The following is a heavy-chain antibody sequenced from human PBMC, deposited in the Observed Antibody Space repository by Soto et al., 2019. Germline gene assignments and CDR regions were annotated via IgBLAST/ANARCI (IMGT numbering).Heavy chain of an antibody. J-gene: IGHJ6*02. Sequence: GGSLRLSCAASGFPFSGSIMHWVRQASGKGLEWVGRIRSKANSYATAYVASVKGRFTITRDDSKSTAYLQMNSLKTEDTAVYYSNRHLAAKYGMDLWGQGTTVTVSS. D-gene: IGHD6-25*01. V-gene: IGHV3-73*01. CDR2: IRSKANSYAT. CDR3: NRHLAAKYGMDL. CDR1: GFPFSGSI.